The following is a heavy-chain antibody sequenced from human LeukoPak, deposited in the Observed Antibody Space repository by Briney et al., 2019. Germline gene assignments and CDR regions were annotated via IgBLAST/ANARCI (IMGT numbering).Heavy chain of an antibody. J-gene: IGHJ4*02. Sequence: ASVKVSCKASGYTFTGYYMHWVRQAPGQGLEWMGWINPNSGGTNYAQKFQGRVTLTRDTSISTAYMELSRLRSDDTAVYYCARGTDYGDYSDYFDYWGQGTLVTVSS. CDR2: INPNSGGT. D-gene: IGHD4-17*01. V-gene: IGHV1-2*02. CDR3: ARGTDYGDYSDYFDY. CDR1: GYTFTGYY.